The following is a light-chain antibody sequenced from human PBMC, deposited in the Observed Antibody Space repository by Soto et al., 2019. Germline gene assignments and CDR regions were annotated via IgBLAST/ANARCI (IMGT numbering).Light chain of an antibody. Sequence: ETVLTQSPGTLSLSPGERATLSCRASQTIRSNYLAWYRQTPGQAPRLLIYGASNRATGIADRFSGSGSGTDFTLIISRLEPEDFALYYCQQSGSSPWTFVQGTKGEIK. CDR1: QTIRSNY. CDR2: GAS. V-gene: IGKV3-20*01. J-gene: IGKJ1*01. CDR3: QQSGSSPWT.